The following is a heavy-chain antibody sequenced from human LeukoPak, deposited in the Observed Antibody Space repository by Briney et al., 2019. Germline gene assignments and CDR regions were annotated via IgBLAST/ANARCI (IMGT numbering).Heavy chain of an antibody. CDR1: GGSISSSSYY. CDR2: IYYSGST. D-gene: IGHD5-12*01. CDR3: ATYGTDEYSGYAGGYYYGMDV. J-gene: IGHJ6*02. V-gene: IGHV4-39*01. Sequence: PSETLSLTCTVSGGSISSSSYYWGWIRQPPGKGLEWIGNIYYSGSTYYNSSLKSRVTISVDTSKNQFSLKLSSVTAADTAVYSCATYGTDEYSGYAGGYYYGMDVWGQGTTVTASS.